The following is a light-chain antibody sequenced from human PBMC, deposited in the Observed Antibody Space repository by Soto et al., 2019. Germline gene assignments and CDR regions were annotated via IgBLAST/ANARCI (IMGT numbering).Light chain of an antibody. CDR2: DVS. V-gene: IGLV2-8*01. CDR3: SSYAGSNNFV. CDR1: SSDVGGYNY. Sequence: QSALTQPPSASGSLGQSVTISFTGTSSDVGGYNYVSWYQQHPGKAPKLMIYDVSKRPSGVPDRFSGSNSGNTASLTVSVLQAEDEADYYCSSYAGSNNFVFGTGTKLTVL. J-gene: IGLJ1*01.